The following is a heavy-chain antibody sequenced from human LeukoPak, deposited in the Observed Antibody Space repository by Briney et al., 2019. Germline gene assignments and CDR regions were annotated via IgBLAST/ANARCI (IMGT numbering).Heavy chain of an antibody. D-gene: IGHD3-22*01. Sequence: PSETLSLTCTVSGGSISSYYWSWIRQPPGKGLEWIGSIYHSGSTYYNPSLKSRVTISVDTSKNQFSLKLSSVTAADTAVYYCARAGYYDSSGYYLFDYWGQGTLVTVSS. CDR2: IYHSGST. V-gene: IGHV4-38-2*02. CDR3: ARAGYYDSSGYYLFDY. CDR1: GGSISSYY. J-gene: IGHJ4*02.